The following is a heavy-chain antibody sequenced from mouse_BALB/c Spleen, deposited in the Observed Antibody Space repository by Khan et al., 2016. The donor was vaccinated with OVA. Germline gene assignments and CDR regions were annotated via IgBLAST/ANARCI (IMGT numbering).Heavy chain of an antibody. J-gene: IGHJ1*01. D-gene: IGHD2-4*01. Sequence: VQLKQSGAELVKPGASVKLSCTASGFNIKDTYMHWVKQRPEQGLEWIGRIDPANGNTKYDPKFQGKATITADTSSNTAYLQLSSLTSEDTADYYCAMIKGTYWYFDVWGAGTTVTVSS. CDR1: GFNIKDTY. CDR3: AMIKGTYWYFDV. V-gene: IGHV14-3*02. CDR2: IDPANGNT.